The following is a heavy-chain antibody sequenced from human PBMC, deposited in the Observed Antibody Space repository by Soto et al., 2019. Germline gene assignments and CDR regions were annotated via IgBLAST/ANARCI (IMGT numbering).Heavy chain of an antibody. CDR3: ATIRVTPLQWEPQGFDP. CDR2: FDPEDGET. Sequence: ASVKVSCKVSGYTLTELSMHWVRQAPGKGLEWVGGFDPEDGETIYTQKFQGRVTMTEDTSTDTAYMELSSLRSEDAAVYYCATIRVTPLQWEPQGFDPWGQGTLVTVSS. V-gene: IGHV1-24*01. D-gene: IGHD1-26*01. CDR1: GYTLTELS. J-gene: IGHJ5*02.